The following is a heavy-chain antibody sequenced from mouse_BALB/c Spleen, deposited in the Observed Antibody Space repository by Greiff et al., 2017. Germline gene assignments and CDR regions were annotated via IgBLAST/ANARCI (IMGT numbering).Heavy chain of an antibody. CDR2: IYPGSGST. V-gene: IGHV1S22*01. J-gene: IGHJ3*01. Sequence: LQQPGSELVRPGASVKLSCKASGYTFTSYWMHWVKQRPGQGLEWIGNIYPGSGSTNYDEKFKSKATLTVDTSSSTAYMQLSSLTSEDSAVYYCTRDYDDGFAYWGQGTLVTVSA. CDR1: GYTFTSYW. CDR3: TRDYDDGFAY. D-gene: IGHD2-4*01.